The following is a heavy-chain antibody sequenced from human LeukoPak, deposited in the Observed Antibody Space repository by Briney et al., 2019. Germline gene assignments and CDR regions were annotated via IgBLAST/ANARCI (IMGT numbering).Heavy chain of an antibody. CDR2: ISYDGSNK. CDR1: GFTFSSYA. V-gene: IGHV3-30-3*01. CDR3: ARGSITMVRGARKNGYYFDY. J-gene: IGHJ4*02. Sequence: PGGSLRLSCAASGFTFSSYAMHWVRQAPGKGLEWVAVISYDGSNKYYADSVKGRFTISRDNAKNSLYLQMNSLRAEDTAVYYCARGSITMVRGARKNGYYFDYWGQGTLVTVSS. D-gene: IGHD3-10*01.